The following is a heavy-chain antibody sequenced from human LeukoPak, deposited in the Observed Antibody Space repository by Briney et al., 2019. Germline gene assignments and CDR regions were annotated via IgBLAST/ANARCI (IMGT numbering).Heavy chain of an antibody. D-gene: IGHD2-8*01. Sequence: PGGSLRLSCAASGFTFSSYTMTWVRQTTGKGLQWLATIKSDGSEIYYLDSVKGRFTISRDNAKNSLYLQMNSLRADDSAVYYCARYCTFRTCSATNFDAWGQGTLVTVSS. V-gene: IGHV3-7*01. CDR2: IKSDGSEI. CDR3: ARYCTFRTCSATNFDA. J-gene: IGHJ4*02. CDR1: GFTFSSYT.